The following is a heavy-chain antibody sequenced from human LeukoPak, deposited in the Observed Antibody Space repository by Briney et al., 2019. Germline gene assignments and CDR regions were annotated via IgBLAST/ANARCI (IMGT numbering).Heavy chain of an antibody. Sequence: SGTLSLTCAVSDDSISSTNWWHWVRQPPGKGLEWIGEIYHTGSTNNNPSLTSRVTISVDRSKNQFSLKLTSVTAADTAVYYCARGGYSTIIDYWGQGTLVAVSS. V-gene: IGHV4-4*02. CDR3: ARGGYSTIIDY. CDR2: IYHTGST. J-gene: IGHJ4*02. CDR1: DDSISSTNW. D-gene: IGHD5-18*01.